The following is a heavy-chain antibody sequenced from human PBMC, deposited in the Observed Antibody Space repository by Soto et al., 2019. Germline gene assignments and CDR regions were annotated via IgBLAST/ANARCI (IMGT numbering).Heavy chain of an antibody. CDR1: GYTFTSYG. Sequence: ASVKVSCKASGYTFTSYGISWVRQAPGQGLEWMGWISAYNGNTNYAQKLQGRVTMTTDTSTSTAYMELRSLRSDDTAVYYCARVKYCTNGVCFSHGGRPYGMDVWGQGTTVTVS. CDR2: ISAYNGNT. J-gene: IGHJ6*02. V-gene: IGHV1-18*01. CDR3: ARVKYCTNGVCFSHGGRPYGMDV. D-gene: IGHD2-8*01.